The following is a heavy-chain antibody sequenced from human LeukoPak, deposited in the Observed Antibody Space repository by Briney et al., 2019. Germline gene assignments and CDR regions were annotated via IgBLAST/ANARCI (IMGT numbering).Heavy chain of an antibody. Sequence: PSETLSLTCTVSGGSISSSSYYWGWIRQPPGKGLEWIGSIYYSGSTYYNPSLKSRVTISVDTSKNQFSLKLSSVTAADTAVYYCARSRIQLWLDEGWFDPWGQGTLVTVSS. CDR2: IYYSGST. CDR1: GGSISSSSYY. CDR3: ARSRIQLWLDEGWFDP. J-gene: IGHJ5*02. D-gene: IGHD5-18*01. V-gene: IGHV4-39*01.